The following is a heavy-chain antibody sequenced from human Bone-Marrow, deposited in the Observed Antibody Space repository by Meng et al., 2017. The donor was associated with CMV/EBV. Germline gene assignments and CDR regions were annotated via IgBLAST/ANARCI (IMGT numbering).Heavy chain of an antibody. V-gene: IGHV3-33*06. Sequence: GESLKISCAASGFTFSNYAIHWVRQAPGKGLEWVAHIWYDGSYKYYADSVKGRFTISRDNSKNTLYLQINSLRVDDTAVYYCAKGNCGGDCYSDYWGQGTLVTVSS. J-gene: IGHJ4*02. D-gene: IGHD2-21*01. CDR1: GFTFSNYA. CDR2: IWYDGSYK. CDR3: AKGNCGGDCYSDY.